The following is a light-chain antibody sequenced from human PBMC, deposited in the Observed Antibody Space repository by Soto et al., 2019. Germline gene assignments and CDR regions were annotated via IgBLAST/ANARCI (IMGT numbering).Light chain of an antibody. J-gene: IGLJ1*01. Sequence: QSVLTQPTSVSGSPGQSITISCTGNHNDIGTYDYVSWYQQHPGRAPRLLIYGVTTRPSGISDRFSASKSGLTASLTISGLQPEDKADYYCSSFTSDRIYVFGPGTKVTVL. V-gene: IGLV2-14*03. CDR3: SSFTSDRIYV. CDR1: HNDIGTYDY. CDR2: GVT.